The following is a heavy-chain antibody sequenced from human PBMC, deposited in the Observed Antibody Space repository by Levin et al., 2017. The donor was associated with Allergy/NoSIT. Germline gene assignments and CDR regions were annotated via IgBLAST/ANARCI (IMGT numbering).Heavy chain of an antibody. V-gene: IGHV4-39*01. Sequence: SETLSLTCSVSGDSVTRTSSYWGWIRQPPGTGLEWIGSIHYSGSTYYNPSLKSRVTVSVDTSKNQFSLRLTSVTAADTAVYYCARLNYTDSLNFHGMDVWGQGTTVTVSS. CDR3: ARLNYTDSLNFHGMDV. CDR1: GDSVTRTSSY. CDR2: IHYSGST. J-gene: IGHJ6*02. D-gene: IGHD4-17*01.